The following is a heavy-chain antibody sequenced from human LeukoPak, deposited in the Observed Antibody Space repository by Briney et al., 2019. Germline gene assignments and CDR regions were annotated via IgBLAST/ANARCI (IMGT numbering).Heavy chain of an antibody. CDR2: IWYDGSNK. V-gene: IGHV3-30*02. CDR3: AKWGQYYYDSSGYSAGDDY. D-gene: IGHD3-22*01. CDR1: GFTFNSYG. J-gene: IGHJ4*02. Sequence: PGGSLRLSCAASGFTFNSYGMHWVRQAPGKGLEWVAVIWYDGSNKYYADSVKDRFTISRDNSKNTLYLQMSSLRAEDTAVYYCAKWGQYYYDSSGYSAGDDYWGQGTLVTVSS.